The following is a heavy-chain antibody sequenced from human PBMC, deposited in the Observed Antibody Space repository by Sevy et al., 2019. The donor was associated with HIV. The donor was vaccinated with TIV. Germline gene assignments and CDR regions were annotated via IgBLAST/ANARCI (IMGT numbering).Heavy chain of an antibody. Sequence: GGSLRLSCAASGFIFSNYGMIWVRQAPGKGLEWVSSISSSGSYIYYGDSMKGRFTISRDNAKNSLFLQMNSLRAEDTAVYYCAREDYSNYYFYAMDVWGQGTTVTVSS. V-gene: IGHV3-21*01. CDR2: ISSSGSYI. CDR1: GFIFSNYG. J-gene: IGHJ6*02. D-gene: IGHD4-4*01. CDR3: AREDYSNYYFYAMDV.